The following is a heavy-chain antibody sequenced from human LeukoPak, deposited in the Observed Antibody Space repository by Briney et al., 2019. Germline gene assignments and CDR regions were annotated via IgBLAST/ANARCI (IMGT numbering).Heavy chain of an antibody. Sequence: QSGGSLRLSCAASGFTFSSYAMSWVRQAPGKGLEWVSAISGSGGSTYYADSVKGRFTISRDKSKNTLYLQMNSLRAEDTAVYYCAKDSLRALGGWFGGSYWGQGTLVTVSS. V-gene: IGHV3-23*01. CDR3: AKDSLRALGGWFGGSY. J-gene: IGHJ4*02. D-gene: IGHD3-10*01. CDR2: ISGSGGST. CDR1: GFTFSSYA.